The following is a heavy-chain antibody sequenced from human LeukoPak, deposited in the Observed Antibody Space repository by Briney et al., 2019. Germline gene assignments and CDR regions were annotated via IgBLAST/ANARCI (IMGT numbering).Heavy chain of an antibody. J-gene: IGHJ4*02. V-gene: IGHV4-39*02. Sequence: SETLSLTCTVSGDSISNHNYFWGWIRQPPGKGLGWIGSIHYIGSTYFNLSLKSRVTVSVDTSKNRFSLKLSSVTAADTAVYYCATSVYSSGWHPFFDYWGQGAPVTVSS. CDR3: ATSVYSSGWHPFFDY. CDR1: GDSISNHNYF. D-gene: IGHD6-19*01. CDR2: IHYIGST.